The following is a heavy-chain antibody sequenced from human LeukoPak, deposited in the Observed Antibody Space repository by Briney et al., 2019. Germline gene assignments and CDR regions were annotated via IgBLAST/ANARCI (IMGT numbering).Heavy chain of an antibody. J-gene: IGHJ4*02. Sequence: SETLPLTCAVSGGSISSGGYSWSWIRQPPGKGLEWIGYIYHSGSTYYNPSLKSRVTISVDRSKNQFSLKLSSVTAADTAVYYCARVETTVVTGWGQGTLVTVSS. V-gene: IGHV4-30-2*01. CDR2: IYHSGST. D-gene: IGHD4-23*01. CDR1: GGSISSGGYS. CDR3: ARVETTVVTG.